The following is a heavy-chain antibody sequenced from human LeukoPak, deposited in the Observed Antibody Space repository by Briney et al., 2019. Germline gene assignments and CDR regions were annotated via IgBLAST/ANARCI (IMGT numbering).Heavy chain of an antibody. CDR3: ARHEYSGSYYGLSWFDP. J-gene: IGHJ5*02. D-gene: IGHD1-26*01. Sequence: PSQTLSLTCTVSGSSISSGSYYWSWIRQPAGKGLEWIGRIYTSGSTNYNPSLKSRVTISVDTSKNQLSLKLSSLTAADTAVYYCARHEYSGSYYGLSWFDPWGQGTLVTVSS. CDR1: GSSISSGSYY. V-gene: IGHV4-61*02. CDR2: IYTSGST.